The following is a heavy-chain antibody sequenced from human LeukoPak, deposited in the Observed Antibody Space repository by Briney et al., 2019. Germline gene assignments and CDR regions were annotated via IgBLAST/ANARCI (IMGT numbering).Heavy chain of an antibody. Sequence: PSETLSLTCAVSGCSISSGFYWGWIRQPPGKGLEWIGSIYDSGSPYYNPSLKSRLNISVDTSKNQFSLRLSSATAADTAVYYCARVRTTGTNWGQGTLVTVSS. J-gene: IGHJ4*02. CDR3: ARVRTTGTN. V-gene: IGHV4-38-2*01. CDR2: IYDSGSP. D-gene: IGHD1-1*01. CDR1: GCSISSGFY.